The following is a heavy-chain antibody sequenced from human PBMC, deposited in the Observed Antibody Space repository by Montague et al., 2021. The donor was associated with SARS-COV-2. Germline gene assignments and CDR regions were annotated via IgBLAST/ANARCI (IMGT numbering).Heavy chain of an antibody. D-gene: IGHD3-10*01. J-gene: IGHJ6*02. Sequence: SETLSLTCTVSGDSISSPRYYWGWIRQPPGKGLEWIGEINRDGSTNYNPSLQSRVLISVDTSKNQFSLKLSSVTAADTAVYYCARGLPITGFCYYYGMDVWGQGTTVTVSS. CDR3: ARGLPITGFCYYYGMDV. V-gene: IGHV4-39*07. CDR1: GDSISSPRYY. CDR2: INRDGST.